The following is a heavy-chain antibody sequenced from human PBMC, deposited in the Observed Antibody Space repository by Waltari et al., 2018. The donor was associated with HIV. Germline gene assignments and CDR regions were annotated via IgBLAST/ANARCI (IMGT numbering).Heavy chain of an antibody. CDR1: GGSISSYY. CDR2: IYYSGST. J-gene: IGHJ5*02. V-gene: IGHV4-59*01. Sequence: QVQLQESGPGLVKPSETLSLTCTVSGGSISSYYWSWIRQPPGKGLEWIGYIYYSGSTNYNPSRKSRVTISVDTSKNQFSLKLSSVTAADTAVYYCARVGRFGELAYWFDPWGQGTLVTVSS. CDR3: ARVGRFGELAYWFDP. D-gene: IGHD3-10*01.